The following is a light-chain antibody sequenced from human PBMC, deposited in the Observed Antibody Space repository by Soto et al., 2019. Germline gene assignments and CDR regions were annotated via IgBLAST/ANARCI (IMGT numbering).Light chain of an antibody. CDR2: GNS. Sequence: QSVLTQPPSGTGAPGQRGTISCTRSSSNIGAGSDVHWYQQLPGTAPKLLIYGNSNRPSGVPDRFSGSKSGTSASLAITGLQAEDEADYYCQSYDSSLSGSYVFGTGTKVTVL. CDR3: QSYDSSLSGSYV. J-gene: IGLJ1*01. V-gene: IGLV1-40*01. CDR1: SSNIGAGSD.